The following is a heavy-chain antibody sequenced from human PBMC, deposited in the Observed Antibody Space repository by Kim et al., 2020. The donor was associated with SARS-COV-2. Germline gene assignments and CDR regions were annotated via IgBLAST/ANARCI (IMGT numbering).Heavy chain of an antibody. CDR1: GFTFGDYA. D-gene: IGHD6-19*01. Sequence: GGSLRLSCTASGFTFGDYAMSWFRQAPGKGLEWVGFIRSKAYGGTTEYAASVKGRFTISRDDSKSIAYLQMNSLKTEDTAVYYCTREAYSSGWYPHSYWYFDLWGRGTLVTVSS. CDR3: TREAYSSGWYPHSYWYFDL. CDR2: IRSKAYGGTT. J-gene: IGHJ2*01. V-gene: IGHV3-49*03.